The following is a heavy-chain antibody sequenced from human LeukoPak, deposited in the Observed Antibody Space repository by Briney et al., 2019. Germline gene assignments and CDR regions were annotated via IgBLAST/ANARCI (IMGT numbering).Heavy chain of an antibody. Sequence: ASVKVSCKASGYTFTGYYMHWVPPEPRQRLEWVCRIIPDSGGTHYAQKFQSTGTMTRDTSISTAYMELSRLRSDGTAVYYCAMYSSGRYYFVYWGQGTLVTVSS. V-gene: IGHV1-2*06. CDR1: GYTFTGYY. CDR2: IIPDSGGT. D-gene: IGHD6-19*01. J-gene: IGHJ4*02. CDR3: AMYSSGRYYFVY.